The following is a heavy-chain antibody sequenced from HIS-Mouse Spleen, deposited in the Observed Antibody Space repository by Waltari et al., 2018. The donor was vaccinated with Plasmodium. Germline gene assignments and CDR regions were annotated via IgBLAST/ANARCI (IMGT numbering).Heavy chain of an antibody. CDR2: IYSGDNT. D-gene: IGHD2-8*02. J-gene: IGHJ2*01. CDR1: GFTVSSTY. Sequence: EVQLVETGGGLIQPGGSLSLSCAASGFTVSSTYLTWLRQAPGKGLEWVSVIYSGDNTYYADSVKGRFTISRDNSKNTLYLQMNSLRAEDTAVYYCARGTARNWYFDLWGRGTLVTVSS. CDR3: ARGTARNWYFDL. V-gene: IGHV3-53*02.